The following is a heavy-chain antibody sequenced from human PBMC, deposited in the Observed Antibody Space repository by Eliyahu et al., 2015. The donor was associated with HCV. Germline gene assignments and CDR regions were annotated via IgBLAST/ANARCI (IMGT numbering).Heavy chain of an antibody. CDR2: IYYSGST. J-gene: IGHJ3*02. D-gene: IGHD3-9*01. Sequence: QVQLQESGPGLVKPSQTLSLTCXXSGGSISSGGYYWSWIRQHPGKGLEWIGXIYYSGSTYYNPSLKSRVTISVDTSKNQFSLKLSSVTAADTAVYYCARVLRRTSYPFDIWGQGTMVTVSS. CDR3: ARVLRRTSYPFDI. CDR1: GGSISSGGYY. V-gene: IGHV4-31*03.